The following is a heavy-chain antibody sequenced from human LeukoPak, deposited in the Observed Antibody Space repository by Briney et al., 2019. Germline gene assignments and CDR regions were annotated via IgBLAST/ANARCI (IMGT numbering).Heavy chain of an antibody. Sequence: GGSLRLSCVASGFTFGKCWMSWVRQAPGKGLEWVANIKLDGSEKNYVDSVKGRFTISRDNTKNSLYLQMNSLRAEDTAVFYCARDQYDTWSRRGNFDSWGQGTLVIVSS. CDR2: IKLDGSEK. J-gene: IGHJ4*02. CDR1: GFTFGKCW. V-gene: IGHV3-7*03. CDR3: ARDQYDTWSRRGNFDS. D-gene: IGHD3-3*01.